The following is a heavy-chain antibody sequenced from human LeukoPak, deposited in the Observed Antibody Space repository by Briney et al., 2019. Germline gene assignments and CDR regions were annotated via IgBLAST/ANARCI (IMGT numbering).Heavy chain of an antibody. V-gene: IGHV4-39*01. D-gene: IGHD2-15*01. CDR1: GGSISSSNYY. CDR3: ARLAYSSWFDP. J-gene: IGHJ5*02. CDR2: ISYSGST. Sequence: SETLSLTCTVSGGSISSSNYYCGWIRQPPGKGLEWIVSISYSGSTYYNPSLKSRLTISVDTSKNQFSLKLSSVTAADTAVYYCARLAYSSWFDPWGQGTLVTVSS.